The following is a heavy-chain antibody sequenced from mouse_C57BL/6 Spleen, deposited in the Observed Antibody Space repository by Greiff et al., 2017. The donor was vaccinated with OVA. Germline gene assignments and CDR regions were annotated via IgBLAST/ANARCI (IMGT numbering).Heavy chain of an antibody. CDR2: INPYNGGT. CDR1: GYTFTDYY. D-gene: IGHD1-1*01. J-gene: IGHJ4*01. V-gene: IGHV1-19*01. Sequence: EVKLMESGPVLVKPGASVKMSCKASGYTFTDYYMNWVKQSHGKSLEWIGVINPYNGGTSYNQKFKGKATLTVDKSSSTAYMELNSLTSEDSAVYYCASPGSSYYAMDYWGQGTSVTVSS. CDR3: ASPGSSYYAMDY.